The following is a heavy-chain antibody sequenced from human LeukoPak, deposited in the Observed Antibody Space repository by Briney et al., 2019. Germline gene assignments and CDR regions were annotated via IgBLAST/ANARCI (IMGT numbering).Heavy chain of an antibody. CDR1: GYTFTNYG. V-gene: IGHV1-18*01. J-gene: IGHJ4*02. CDR2: ISPNNGDT. D-gene: IGHD6-13*01. CDR3: ARDTYPEAAAGTIDY. Sequence: ASVKVSCKASGYTFTNYGITWVRQAPGQGLEWMGWISPNNGDTNYAQELQGRLTMTTDTSTSTAYMELKSLRSDDTAVYYCARDTYPEAAAGTIDYWGQGTLVTVSS.